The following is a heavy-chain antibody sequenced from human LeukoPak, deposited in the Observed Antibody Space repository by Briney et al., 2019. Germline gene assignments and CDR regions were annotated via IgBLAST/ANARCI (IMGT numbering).Heavy chain of an antibody. CDR2: IYTSGST. V-gene: IGHV4-4*07. CDR1: GGSISSYY. J-gene: IGHJ5*02. CDR3: ARGRDMVRGVIIHLWFDP. Sequence: SETLSLTCTVSGGSISSYYWSWIRQPAGKGLEWIGRIYTSGSTNYNPSLKSRVTISVDMSKNQFSLKLSSVTAADTAVYYCARGRDMVRGVIIHLWFDPWGQGTLVTVSS. D-gene: IGHD3-10*01.